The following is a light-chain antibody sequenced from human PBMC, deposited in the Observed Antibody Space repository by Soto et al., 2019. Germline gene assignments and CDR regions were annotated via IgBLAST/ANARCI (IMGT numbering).Light chain of an antibody. V-gene: IGKV3-20*01. CDR1: ESVSRSY. CDR2: GAS. Sequence: EIVLTQSPGTLSLSPGERATLSCRASESVSRSYLAWYQQIPGQAPRLLIYGASSRATGIPDRFSGSGSGTDFTLTISRLEPEDFAVYYCQQYASSPQTFGQGTKVEIK. J-gene: IGKJ1*01. CDR3: QQYASSPQT.